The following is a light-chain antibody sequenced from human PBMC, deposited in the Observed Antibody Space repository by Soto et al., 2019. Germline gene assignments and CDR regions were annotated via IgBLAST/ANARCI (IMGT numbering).Light chain of an antibody. CDR3: QQRVNWPPT. Sequence: EIVMTQSPATLSVSPGESATLSCRADQSVSDYLAWYQQKPGQPPRLLFFDASSRASGVPHRFSAGGSGTDFTLIISSLQPEDFAVYYCQQRVNWPPTFGGGTKVDIK. J-gene: IGKJ4*01. V-gene: IGKV3-11*01. CDR1: QSVSDY. CDR2: DAS.